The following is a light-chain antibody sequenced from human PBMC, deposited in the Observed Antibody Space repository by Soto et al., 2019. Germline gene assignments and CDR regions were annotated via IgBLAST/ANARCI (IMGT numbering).Light chain of an antibody. Sequence: EIVITHSSATLSVSPGESATLSCRASQSVSSNLAWYQQKPGQAPRLLIYGASTRATGIPARFSGSGSGTDFTLPISSLQSEDFEVFYCQQYNNWPPFTFGPGTRVDTK. CDR2: GAS. CDR1: QSVSSN. J-gene: IGKJ3*01. CDR3: QQYNNWPPFT. V-gene: IGKV3-15*01.